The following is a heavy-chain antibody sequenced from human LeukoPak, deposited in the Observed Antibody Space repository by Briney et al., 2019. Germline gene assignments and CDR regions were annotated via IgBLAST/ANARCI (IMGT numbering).Heavy chain of an antibody. CDR3: AKYWGAYGDYRGRYMDV. CDR1: GFTFSSYG. CDR2: ISYDGSNK. J-gene: IGHJ6*04. Sequence: GGSLRLSCAASGFTFSSYGMHWVRQAPGKGLEWVAVISYDGSNKYYADSVKGRFTISRDNSKKTLYLQMNSLRAEDTAVYYCAKYWGAYGDYRGRYMDVWGKGTTVTVSS. D-gene: IGHD4-17*01. V-gene: IGHV3-30*18.